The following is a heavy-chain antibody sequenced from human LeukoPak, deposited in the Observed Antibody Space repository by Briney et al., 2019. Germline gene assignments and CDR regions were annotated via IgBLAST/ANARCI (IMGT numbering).Heavy chain of an antibody. CDR1: GFRFTDYS. CDR3: VKDRPCETCMPMDA. Sequence: GGSLRLSCAASGFRFTDYSMSWVRQAPGKGLEWVAGLGRSGEYKFYADSVKGRFTISRDNSKDTVSLQMKSLRAEDSALYFCVKDRPCETCMPMDAWGQGTTVTVSS. V-gene: IGHV3-23*01. J-gene: IGHJ6*02. D-gene: IGHD2-2*01. CDR2: LGRSGEYK.